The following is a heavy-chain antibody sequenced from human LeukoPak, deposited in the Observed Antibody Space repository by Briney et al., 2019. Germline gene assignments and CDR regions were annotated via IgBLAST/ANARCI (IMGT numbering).Heavy chain of an antibody. CDR2: INHSGST. Sequence: SETLSLTCAVYGGSFSGYYWSWIRQPPRKGLEWIGEINHSGSTNYNPSLKSRVTISVDTSKNQFSLKLSSVTAADTAVYYCARGGHGLRFLAYMDVWGKGTTVTVPS. J-gene: IGHJ6*03. CDR3: ARGGHGLRFLAYMDV. D-gene: IGHD3-3*01. V-gene: IGHV4-34*01. CDR1: GGSFSGYY.